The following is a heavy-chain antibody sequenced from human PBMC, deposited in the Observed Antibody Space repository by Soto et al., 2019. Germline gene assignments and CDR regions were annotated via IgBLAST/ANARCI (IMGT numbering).Heavy chain of an antibody. CDR3: VRDWSTFWGMDV. V-gene: IGHV3-7*01. CDR1: GFTFSTYW. Sequence: GGSLRLSCAASGFTFSTYWMNWVRQAPGKGLEWVANIKQDGSEKYYVDSVKGRFAISRDNAKDSLSLQMNNLRAEGTAVYYCVRDWSTFWGMDVWGQGTTVTVSS. J-gene: IGHJ6*02. CDR2: IKQDGSEK.